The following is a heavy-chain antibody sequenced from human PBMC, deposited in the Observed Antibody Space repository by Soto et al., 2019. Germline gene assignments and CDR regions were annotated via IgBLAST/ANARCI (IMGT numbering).Heavy chain of an antibody. CDR3: AAGGGLPRYY. V-gene: IGHV4-59*08. CDR1: GGSINNYY. CDR2: VYYSGST. J-gene: IGHJ4*02. Sequence: SETLSLTCTVSGGSINNYYWSWIRQPPGKGLEWIGHVYYSGSTHYNPSLKSRVTMSVDASRNLFSLKLSSVTAADTAVYYCAAGGGLPRYYWGQGTLVTVSS. D-gene: IGHD5-12*01.